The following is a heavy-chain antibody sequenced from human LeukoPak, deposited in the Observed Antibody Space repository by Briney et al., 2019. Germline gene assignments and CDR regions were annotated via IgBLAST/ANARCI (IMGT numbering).Heavy chain of an antibody. CDR1: GFSFDDYG. J-gene: IGHJ4*02. D-gene: IGHD6-13*01. CDR3: ARDLYSSSWYFVSPGGY. Sequence: GGSLRLSCAASGFSFDDYGMSWVRQAPGKGLEWVSGINWKGDSTGYADSVKGRFTVSGDNAKNSLYLQMNSLRAEDTALYYCARDLYSSSWYFVSPGGYWGQGTLVTVSS. CDR2: INWKGDST. V-gene: IGHV3-20*04.